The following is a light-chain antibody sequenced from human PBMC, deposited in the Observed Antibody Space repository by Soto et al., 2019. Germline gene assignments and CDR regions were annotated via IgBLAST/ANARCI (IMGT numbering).Light chain of an antibody. Sequence: EIVLTQSPATLSLSPGERATLSCRASQGISSYLARYHQVPGQAPRLLIYGASSRATGIPDRFSGSGSGTDFTLTISRLEPEDFAVYYCQQYGSSGTFGQGTKVDIK. J-gene: IGKJ1*01. CDR1: QGISSY. CDR2: GAS. V-gene: IGKV3-20*01. CDR3: QQYGSSGT.